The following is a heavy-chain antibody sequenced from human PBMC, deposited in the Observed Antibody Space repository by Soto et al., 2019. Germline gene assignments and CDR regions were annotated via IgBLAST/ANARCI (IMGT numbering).Heavy chain of an antibody. CDR3: ARDALWFGEGEGDY. Sequence: PGGSRRRSWAAAGFTFGYYWMSWVRQAPGKGLEWLATIKLDASEKKYVDSVKGRCTISRDNAKNSLYLQMNSLGAEDTAGYYCARDALWFGEGEGDYWGQGTLVTVSS. V-gene: IGHV3-7*01. CDR2: IKLDASEK. CDR1: GFTFGYYW. J-gene: IGHJ4*02. D-gene: IGHD3-10*01.